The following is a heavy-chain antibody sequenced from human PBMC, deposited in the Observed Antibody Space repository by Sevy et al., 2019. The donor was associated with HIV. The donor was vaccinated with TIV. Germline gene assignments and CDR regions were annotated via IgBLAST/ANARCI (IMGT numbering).Heavy chain of an antibody. Sequence: SQTLSLTCAISGDSVSSNSAAWNWIRQSPSRGLEWLGRTYYSSKWYNHYAVSVKSRITISPETSKNQFSLQLNSVTPDDTAVYYCARETAGTGDFDIWGQGTMVTVSS. D-gene: IGHD6-13*01. J-gene: IGHJ3*02. CDR1: GDSVSSNSAA. CDR2: TYYSSKWYN. CDR3: ARETAGTGDFDI. V-gene: IGHV6-1*01.